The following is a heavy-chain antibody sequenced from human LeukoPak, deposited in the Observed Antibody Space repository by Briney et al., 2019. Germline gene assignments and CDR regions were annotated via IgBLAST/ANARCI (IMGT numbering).Heavy chain of an antibody. CDR3: ARHNIRGVTHWFDP. CDR1: SGSISSNNCY. D-gene: IGHD3-10*01. J-gene: IGHJ5*02. Sequence: SETLSLTCTVSSGSISSNNCYWGWIRQPPGKGLEWIGIINHSGRTYYKPSLKSRITISVDTSNNQFSLKLSSVTAADTAVYFCARHNIRGVTHWFDPWGQGTQVTVSS. V-gene: IGHV4-39*01. CDR2: INHSGRT.